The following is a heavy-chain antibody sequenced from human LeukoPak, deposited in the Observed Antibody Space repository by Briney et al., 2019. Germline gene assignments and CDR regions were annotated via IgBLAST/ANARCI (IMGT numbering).Heavy chain of an antibody. J-gene: IGHJ4*02. CDR1: GGTFINYA. Sequence: GASVTVSFKASGGTFINYAISWVRQAPGQGLAWMGGIIPIFGTANYAQKLQGRVTMTTDTSTSTAYMELRSLRSDDTAVYYCARDRDRGMATTRHDYWGQGTLVTVSS. V-gene: IGHV1-69*05. CDR3: ARDRDRGMATTRHDY. D-gene: IGHD5-24*01. CDR2: IIPIFGTA.